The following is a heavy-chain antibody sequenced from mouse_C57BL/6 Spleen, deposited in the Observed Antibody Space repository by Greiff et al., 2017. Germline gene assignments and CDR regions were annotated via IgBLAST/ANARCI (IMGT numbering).Heavy chain of an antibody. Sequence: EVKVVESGPELVKPGASVKISCKASGYSFTDYNMNWVKQSNGKSLEWIGVINPNYGTTSSNQKFKGKATLTVDQSSSTAYMQLNSLTSEDSAVYYCARSIYYDYDGYAMDYWGQGTSVTVSS. CDR1: GYSFTDYN. J-gene: IGHJ4*01. V-gene: IGHV1-39*01. D-gene: IGHD2-4*01. CDR2: INPNYGTT. CDR3: ARSIYYDYDGYAMDY.